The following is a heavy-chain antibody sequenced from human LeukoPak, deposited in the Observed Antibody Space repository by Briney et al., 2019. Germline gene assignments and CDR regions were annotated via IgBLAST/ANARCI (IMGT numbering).Heavy chain of an antibody. J-gene: IGHJ3*02. CDR1: GGSISSYY. Sequence: PSETLSLTCTVSGGSISSYYWSWIRQPPGKGLEWIGYIYYSGSTNYNPSLKSRVTISVDTSKNQFSLKLSSVTAADTAVYYCARIRRFDWLLRVDXFDIWGQGTMVTVSS. CDR2: IYYSGST. V-gene: IGHV4-59*08. D-gene: IGHD3-9*01. CDR3: ARIRRFDWLLRVDXFDI.